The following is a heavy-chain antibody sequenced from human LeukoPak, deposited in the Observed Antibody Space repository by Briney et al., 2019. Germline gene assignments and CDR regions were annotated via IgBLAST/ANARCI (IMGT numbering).Heavy chain of an antibody. CDR3: ARGRFWSGYLYAFDI. Sequence: SETLSLTCAVYGGSFSGYYWSWIRQPPGKGLEWIGEINHSGSNNYNPSLKSRVTISVDTSKNQFSLKLSSVTAADTAVYYCARGRFWSGYLYAFDIWGQGTMVTVSS. D-gene: IGHD3-3*01. J-gene: IGHJ3*02. V-gene: IGHV4-34*01. CDR2: INHSGSN. CDR1: GGSFSGYY.